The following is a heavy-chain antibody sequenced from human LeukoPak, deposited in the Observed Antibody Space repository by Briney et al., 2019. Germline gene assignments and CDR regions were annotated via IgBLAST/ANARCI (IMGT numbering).Heavy chain of an antibody. CDR2: ISGSGGST. CDR3: ATPRYLGVFSEVDYFDY. Sequence: GGSLRLSCAASGFTFSSYAMSWVRQAPGKGLEWVSAISGSGGSTYYADSVKGRFTISRDNSKNTLYLQMNSLRAEDTAVYYCATPRYLGVFSEVDYFDYWGQGTLVTVSS. V-gene: IGHV3-23*01. J-gene: IGHJ4*02. CDR1: GFTFSSYA. D-gene: IGHD1-14*01.